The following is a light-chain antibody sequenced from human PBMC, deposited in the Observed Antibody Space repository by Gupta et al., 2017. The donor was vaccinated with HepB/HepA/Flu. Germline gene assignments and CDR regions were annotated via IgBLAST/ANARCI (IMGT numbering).Light chain of an antibody. V-gene: IGLV1-40*01. J-gene: IGLJ3*02. CDR3: QSYDSSLSGWV. CDR1: SSNIGAGFD. CDR2: GNN. Sequence: QSVLTQPPSVSGAPGQRVTISCPGSSSNIGAGFDVPWYQQFPGTAPILLIYGNNKRPSGVPDRFSGSKSGTSASLAITGLQAEDEADYYCQSYDSSLSGWVFGGGTKLTVL.